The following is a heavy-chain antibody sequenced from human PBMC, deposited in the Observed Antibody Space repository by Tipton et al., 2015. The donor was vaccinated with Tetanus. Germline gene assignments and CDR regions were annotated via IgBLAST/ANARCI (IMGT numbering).Heavy chain of an antibody. V-gene: IGHV5-51*01. CDR3: ARRQRSGDYYYYMSI. Sequence: QLVQSGAEVKKPGESLQISCRGSGYNFTNYWIAWVRQMPGKGLEWMGNIFPGDSDTKYSPSFRGQVTFSVDKSISTAYLQWSSLQASDTAVYYCARRQRSGDYYYYMSIWGKGTAVTVSS. CDR1: GYNFTNYW. J-gene: IGHJ6*03. CDR2: IFPGDSDT. D-gene: IGHD1-14*01.